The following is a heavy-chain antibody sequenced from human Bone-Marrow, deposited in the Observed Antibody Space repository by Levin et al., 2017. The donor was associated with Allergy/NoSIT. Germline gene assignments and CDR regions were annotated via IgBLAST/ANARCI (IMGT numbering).Heavy chain of an antibody. Sequence: ASVKVSCKASGYTFTSYAMHWVRQAPGQRLEWMGWINAGNGNTKYSQKFQGRVTITRDTSASTAYMELSSLRSEDTAVYYCARVYGGNSAPGGTNYYYYGMDVWGQGTTVTVSS. CDR1: GYTFTSYA. J-gene: IGHJ6*02. V-gene: IGHV1-3*01. CDR2: INAGNGNT. CDR3: ARVYGGNSAPGGTNYYYYGMDV. D-gene: IGHD4-23*01.